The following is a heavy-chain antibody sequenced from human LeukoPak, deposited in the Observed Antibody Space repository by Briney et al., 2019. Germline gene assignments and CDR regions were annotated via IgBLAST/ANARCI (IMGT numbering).Heavy chain of an antibody. CDR3: ARAGFNCDYSWFDP. J-gene: IGHJ5*02. V-gene: IGHV3-11*01. CDR2: ISSSGSTI. CDR1: GFTFSDYY. D-gene: IGHD1-1*01. Sequence: PGGSLRLSCAASGFTFSDYYMSWIRQAPGKGLEWVSYISSSGSTIYYADSVKGRFTISRDNAKNSLYLQMNSLRAEDTAVYYCARAGFNCDYSWFDPWGQGTLVTVSS.